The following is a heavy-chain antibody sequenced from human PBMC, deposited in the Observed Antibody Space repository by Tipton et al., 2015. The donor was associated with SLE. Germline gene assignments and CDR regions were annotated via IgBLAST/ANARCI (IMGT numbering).Heavy chain of an antibody. CDR1: NGSISSSPYY. V-gene: IGHV4-39*07. CDR2: IYYSGST. J-gene: IGHJ6*03. Sequence: LRLSCTVSNGSISSSPYYWGWIRQSPGKGLEWVGSIYYSGSTYYNPSLKSRVTISVDTSRNQCSLNRTSVTAADTAVYYCARGPYYCMDVCGKGTTVTVSS. CDR3: ARGPYYCMDV.